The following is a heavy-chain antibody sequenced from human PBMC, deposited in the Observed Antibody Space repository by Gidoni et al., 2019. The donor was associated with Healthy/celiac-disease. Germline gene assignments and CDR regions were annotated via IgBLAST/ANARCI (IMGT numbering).Heavy chain of an antibody. D-gene: IGHD3-22*01. Sequence: HVQLVHSGAEEQHPGAPVQLVCPASGYTYTGNYMHWVRQAPGQGREWMGIINPSGGSTSYAQTFQRKVNMTRETSKSTVYMELGSLRSEDKAVYYWARENFDTMIEGDDFAIWGQGKLVAASS. V-gene: IGHV1-46*01. CDR3: ARENFDTMIEGDDFAI. J-gene: IGHJ3*02. CDR1: GYTYTGNY. CDR2: INPSGGST.